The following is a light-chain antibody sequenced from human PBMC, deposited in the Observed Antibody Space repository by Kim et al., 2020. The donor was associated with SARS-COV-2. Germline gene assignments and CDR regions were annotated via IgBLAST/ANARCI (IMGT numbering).Light chain of an antibody. Sequence: QSVLTQPPSASGSPGQSVTISCTGTSSDVGGYNYVSWYQQHPGKAPKLVIYEVSKRPSGVSDRFSGSKSGNTASLTVSGLQAEDEADYYCSSYAGSNTIYVFGTGTKVTVL. J-gene: IGLJ1*01. CDR3: SSYAGSNTIYV. CDR1: SSDVGGYNY. V-gene: IGLV2-8*01. CDR2: EVS.